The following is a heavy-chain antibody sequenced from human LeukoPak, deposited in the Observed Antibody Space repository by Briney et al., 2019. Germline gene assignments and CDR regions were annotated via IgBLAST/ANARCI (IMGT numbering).Heavy chain of an antibody. Sequence: GGSLRLSCAASGFTFSSYWMHWVRQAPGKGLVWVSRINSDGSSTSYADSVKGRLTISRDNAKNTLYLQMNSLRAEDTAVYYCATAPIAAAGRPSYPDYWGQGTLVTVSS. CDR1: GFTFSSYW. D-gene: IGHD6-13*01. J-gene: IGHJ4*02. CDR2: INSDGSST. CDR3: ATAPIAAAGRPSYPDY. V-gene: IGHV3-74*01.